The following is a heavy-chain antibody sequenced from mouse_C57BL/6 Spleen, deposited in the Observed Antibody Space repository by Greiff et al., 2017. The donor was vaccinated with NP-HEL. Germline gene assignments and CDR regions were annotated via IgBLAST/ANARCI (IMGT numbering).Heavy chain of an antibody. J-gene: IGHJ4*01. CDR3: ARSRGNYYGHYYAMDY. D-gene: IGHD1-1*01. Sequence: VHVKQSGPELVKPGASVTISCKASGYSFTDYNMNWVKQSNGKSLEWIGVINPNYGTTSYNQKFKGKATLTVDQSSSKAYMQLNSLTSEDSAVYYCARSRGNYYGHYYAMDYWGQGTSVTVSS. CDR1: GYSFTDYN. V-gene: IGHV1-39*01. CDR2: INPNYGTT.